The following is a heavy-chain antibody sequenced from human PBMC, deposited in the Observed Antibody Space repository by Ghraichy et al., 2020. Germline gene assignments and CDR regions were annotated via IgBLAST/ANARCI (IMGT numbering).Heavy chain of an antibody. Sequence: GESLNISCAASGFTFSSYGMHWVRQAPGKGLEWVAVISYDGSNKYYADSVKGRFTISRDNSKNTLYLQMNSLRAEDTAMYYCARPSGYSYGSSIDYWGQGTLVTVSS. D-gene: IGHD5-18*01. CDR1: GFTFSSYG. J-gene: IGHJ4*02. V-gene: IGHV3-30*03. CDR3: ARPSGYSYGSSIDY. CDR2: ISYDGSNK.